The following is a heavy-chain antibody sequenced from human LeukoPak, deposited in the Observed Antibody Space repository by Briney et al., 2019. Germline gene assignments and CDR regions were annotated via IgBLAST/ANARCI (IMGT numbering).Heavy chain of an antibody. Sequence: SETLSLTCTVSGGSISSDYWTWIRQPPTKGLEWIGYIYYNGATSYNPSLKSRVTMSVDTSKKHLSLKMTSVTAAGTAVYYCARYGGSGWVIDNWGQGTLVTVSS. CDR3: ARYGGSGWVIDN. J-gene: IGHJ4*02. CDR1: GGSISSDY. V-gene: IGHV4-59*08. D-gene: IGHD6-19*01. CDR2: IYYNGAT.